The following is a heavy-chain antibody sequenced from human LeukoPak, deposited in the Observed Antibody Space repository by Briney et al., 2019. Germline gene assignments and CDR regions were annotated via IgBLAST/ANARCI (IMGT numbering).Heavy chain of an antibody. D-gene: IGHD4-11*01. J-gene: IGHJ6*02. CDR2: INAGNGNT. Sequence: ASVKVSCKASGYTFTSYAMHWVRQAPGQRLEWMGWINAGNGNTKYSQKFQGRVTITRDTSASTAYMELSSLRSEDTAVYYCARELGSNSIRGYYGMDVWGQGTTVTVSS. CDR1: GYTFTSYA. CDR3: ARELGSNSIRGYYGMDV. V-gene: IGHV1-3*01.